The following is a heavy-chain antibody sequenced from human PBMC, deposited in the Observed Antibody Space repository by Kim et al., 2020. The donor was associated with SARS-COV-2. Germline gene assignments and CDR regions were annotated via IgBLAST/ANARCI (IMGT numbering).Heavy chain of an antibody. V-gene: IGHV3-30*18. CDR2: ISDDGNEI. D-gene: IGHD2-21*01. CDR1: GFTFSSYG. CDR3: AKGTHGSSYSAAED. Sequence: GGSLRLSCAASGFTFSSYGMHWVRQAPGRGLEWVAAISDDGNEILHGDSVKGRFIISRESSKNTLFLQMNSLRLEDTAVYYCAKGTHGSSYSAAEDWGQGTLLSSPQ. J-gene: IGHJ4*01.